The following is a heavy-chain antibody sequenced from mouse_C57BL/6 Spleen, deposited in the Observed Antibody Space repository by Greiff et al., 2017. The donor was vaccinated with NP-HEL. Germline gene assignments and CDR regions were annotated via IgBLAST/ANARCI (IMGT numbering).Heavy chain of an antibody. Sequence: VQLQQSGAELVRPGASVKLSCKASGYTFTDYYINWVKQRPGQGLEWIARIYPGSGNTYYNEKFKGKATLTAEKSSSTAYMQLSSLTSEDSAVYFCARWATVVATDYFGDWGQGTTLTVSS. V-gene: IGHV1-76*01. CDR2: IYPGSGNT. CDR1: GYTFTDYY. J-gene: IGHJ2*01. CDR3: ARWATVVATDYFGD. D-gene: IGHD1-1*01.